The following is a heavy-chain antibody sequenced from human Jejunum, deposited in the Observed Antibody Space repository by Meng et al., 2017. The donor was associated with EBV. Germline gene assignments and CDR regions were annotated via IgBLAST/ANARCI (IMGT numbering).Heavy chain of an antibody. Sequence: QVQLVQSGTEVKESGASVKGSCEASGYTFTDYYLHWVRQAPGQGLEWMGRVNPNSGVTNYAEKFQGRVTMTRDTSISTSYMEVSRLTSDDTAVYYCARPISGYTYYFDYWGQGTLVTVSS. CDR1: GYTFTDYY. CDR2: VNPNSGVT. D-gene: IGHD5-18*01. CDR3: ARPISGYTYYFDY. V-gene: IGHV1-2*06. J-gene: IGHJ4*02.